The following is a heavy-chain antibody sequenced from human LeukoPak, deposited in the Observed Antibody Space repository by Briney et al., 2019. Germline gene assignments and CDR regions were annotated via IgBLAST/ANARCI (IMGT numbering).Heavy chain of an antibody. CDR1: GGSFSGYY. V-gene: IGHV4-34*01. J-gene: IGHJ6*03. D-gene: IGHD4-11*01. CDR2: MYHSGSI. Sequence: PSDTLSLTCAVYGGSFSGYYWSWIRQPPGKGLEWIGEMYHSGSINHNPSLKSRVTISVDTSKNQFSLKLSSVTAADTAVYYCASYDYTVYYMDVWGKGTTVTVSS. CDR3: ASYDYTVYYMDV.